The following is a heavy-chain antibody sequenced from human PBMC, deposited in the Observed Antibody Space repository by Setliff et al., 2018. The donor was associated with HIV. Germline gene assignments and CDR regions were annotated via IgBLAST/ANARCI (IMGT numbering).Heavy chain of an antibody. D-gene: IGHD5-12*01. V-gene: IGHV3-7*01. CDR2: INQDGSHK. J-gene: IGHJ4*02. Sequence: PGGSLRLSCAASGFTFNNYWIIWVRQAPGKGLEWVANINQDGSHKYYVDSVKGRFTISRDNAKNSLYLQMDSLRAEDTAVYYCARDFMATTNGFDYWGQGTLVTVSS. CDR1: GFTFNNYW. CDR3: ARDFMATTNGFDY.